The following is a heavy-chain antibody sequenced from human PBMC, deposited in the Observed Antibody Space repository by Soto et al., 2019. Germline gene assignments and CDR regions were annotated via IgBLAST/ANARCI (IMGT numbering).Heavy chain of an antibody. CDR2: INHSGST. J-gene: IGHJ3*02. D-gene: IGHD3-10*01. CDR3: ARIRGITHIISPWSYWGGPDAFDI. V-gene: IGHV4-34*01. Sequence: SETLSLTCAVYGGSFSGYYWSWIRQPPGKGLEWIGEINHSGSTNYNPSLKSRVTISVDTSKNQFSLKLSSVTAADTTVYYCARIRGITHIISPWSYWGGPDAFDIWGQGTMVTVSS. CDR1: GGSFSGYY.